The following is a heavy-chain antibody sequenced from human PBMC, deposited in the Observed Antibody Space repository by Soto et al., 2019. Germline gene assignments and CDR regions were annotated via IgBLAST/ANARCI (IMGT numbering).Heavy chain of an antibody. CDR1: GGSFSNSG. CDR2: IIPLFGKS. Sequence: SVKVSCKASGGSFSNSGISWVRQAPGQGLQWIGGIIPLFGKSDYRQEFQGRVTLTTDESKTTAYMELSSLRSEDSATYYCAKDRAGDMSLWGQGTLVTSPQ. J-gene: IGHJ4*02. D-gene: IGHD2-21*01. CDR3: AKDRAGDMSL. V-gene: IGHV1-69*05.